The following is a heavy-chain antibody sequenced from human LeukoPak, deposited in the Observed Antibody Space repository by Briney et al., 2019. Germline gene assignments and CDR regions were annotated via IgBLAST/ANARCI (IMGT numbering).Heavy chain of an antibody. D-gene: IGHD6-13*01. J-gene: IGHJ4*02. Sequence: PGGSLRLSCAASGFTVSSNYMSWDRQAPGKGLEWVSVIYSGGSTYYADSVKGSFTISRDNSKNTLYLQMNSLRAEDTAVYYCARADSSSWYAHLDYWGQGTLVTVSS. CDR2: IYSGGST. V-gene: IGHV3-66*01. CDR1: GFTVSSNY. CDR3: ARADSSSWYAHLDY.